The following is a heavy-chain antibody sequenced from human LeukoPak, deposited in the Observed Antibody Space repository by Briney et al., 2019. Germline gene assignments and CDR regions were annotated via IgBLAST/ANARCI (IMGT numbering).Heavy chain of an antibody. Sequence: ASVKVSCKASGYTFTGYYMHWVRQAPGQGLEWMGWINPNSGGTNYAQKLQGRVTMTTDTSTSTAYMELRSLRSDDTAVYYCARVEVLQWLVRRWFDPWGQGTLVTVSS. CDR3: ARVEVLQWLVRRWFDP. D-gene: IGHD6-19*01. CDR1: GYTFTGYY. CDR2: INPNSGGT. V-gene: IGHV1-2*02. J-gene: IGHJ5*02.